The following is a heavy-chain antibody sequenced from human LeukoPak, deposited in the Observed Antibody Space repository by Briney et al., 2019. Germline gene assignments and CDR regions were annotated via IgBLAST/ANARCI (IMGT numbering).Heavy chain of an antibody. D-gene: IGHD3-16*01. J-gene: IGHJ4*02. Sequence: SETLSLTCTVSGCSISSYHWSWIRQPAGKGLEWIGRIYTSWSTNYNPSLMSRVTISVDTSQNQFSLQLTSVPAADTAEDYCSRRRSGMISIDYWGQGTLVTVSS. V-gene: IGHV4-4*07. CDR1: GCSISSYH. CDR3: SRRRSGMISIDY. CDR2: IYTSWST.